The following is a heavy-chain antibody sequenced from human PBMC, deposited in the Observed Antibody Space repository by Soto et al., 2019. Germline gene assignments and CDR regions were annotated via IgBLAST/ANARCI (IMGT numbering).Heavy chain of an antibody. CDR2: INAGNGNT. CDR1: GYTFTSYA. Sequence: SCKASGYTFTSYAMHWVRQAPGQRLEWMGWINAGNGNTKYSQKFQGRVTITRDTSASTAYMELSSLGSEDTAVYYCARGYCSSTSCYYGKYNWFDPWGQGTLVTVS. CDR3: ARGYCSSTSCYYGKYNWFDP. J-gene: IGHJ5*02. D-gene: IGHD2-2*01. V-gene: IGHV1-3*01.